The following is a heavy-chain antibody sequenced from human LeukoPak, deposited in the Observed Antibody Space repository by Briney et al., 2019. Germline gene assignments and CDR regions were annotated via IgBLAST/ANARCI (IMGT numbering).Heavy chain of an antibody. D-gene: IGHD3-22*01. V-gene: IGHV3-23*01. CDR3: ARSGGYYYYYFDY. CDR1: GFTFSNYA. CDR2: ISGSGGST. Sequence: PGGSLRLSCAASGFTFSNYAMSWVRQAPGKGLEWVSAISGSGGSTYYADSVKGRFTISRDNSKNTLYLQMNSLRAEDTAVYYCARSGGYYYYYFDYWGQGTLVTVSS. J-gene: IGHJ4*02.